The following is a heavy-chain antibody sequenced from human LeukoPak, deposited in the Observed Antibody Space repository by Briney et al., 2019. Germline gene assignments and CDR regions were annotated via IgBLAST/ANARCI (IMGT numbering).Heavy chain of an antibody. Sequence: PGGSLRLSCAATGFTFSSYWMSWVRQAPGKGLEWVANIKPDGSEKYYVDSVKGRFTISRDNAKNSLYLQMNSLRAEDTAVYYCAREARRIVRHAFDIWGQGTMVTVSS. V-gene: IGHV3-7*01. CDR2: IKPDGSEK. D-gene: IGHD3-22*01. J-gene: IGHJ3*02. CDR1: GFTFSSYW. CDR3: AREARRIVRHAFDI.